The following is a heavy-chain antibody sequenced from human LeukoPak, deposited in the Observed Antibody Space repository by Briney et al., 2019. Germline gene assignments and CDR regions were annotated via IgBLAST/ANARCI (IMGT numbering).Heavy chain of an antibody. Sequence: PGGSLRLSCAASGFTFSSYCMNWVRQAPGKGLEWVSSISSSSSYIYYADSVKGRFTISRDNAKNSLYLQMNSLRAEDTAVYYCARDLHSSSYDYVWGRPPYYFDYWGQGTLVTVSS. V-gene: IGHV3-21*01. CDR1: GFTFSSYC. D-gene: IGHD3-16*01. J-gene: IGHJ4*02. CDR3: ARDLHSSSYDYVWGRPPYYFDY. CDR2: ISSSSSYI.